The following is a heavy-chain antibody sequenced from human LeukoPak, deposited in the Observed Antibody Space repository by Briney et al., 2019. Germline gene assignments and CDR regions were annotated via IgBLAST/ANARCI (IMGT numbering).Heavy chain of an antibody. CDR1: GFTFSSYA. J-gene: IGHJ5*02. CDR3: AKDDCSSCPPWFDP. V-gene: IGHV3-23*01. D-gene: IGHD6-13*01. Sequence: GGSLRLSCAASGFTFSSYAMGWVRQAPGKGLEWVSAISGSGVSTYYADSVKGRFTISRDNSKNTLYLQMNSLRAEDTAVYYCAKDDCSSCPPWFDPWGQGTLVTVSS. CDR2: ISGSGVST.